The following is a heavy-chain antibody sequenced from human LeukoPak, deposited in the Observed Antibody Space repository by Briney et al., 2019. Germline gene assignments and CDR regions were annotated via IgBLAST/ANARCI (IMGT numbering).Heavy chain of an antibody. CDR1: GFTFSSYS. V-gene: IGHV3-48*01. CDR2: I. J-gene: IGHJ3*02. D-gene: IGHD7-27*01. CDR3: ARKTGGSLDI. Sequence: GGSLRLSCAASGFTFSSYSMNWVRQGPGKGLEWVSFIAKGRFTISRDSAKNSLHLEMNSLRAEDTAVYYCARKTGGSLDIWGQGTMVTVSS.